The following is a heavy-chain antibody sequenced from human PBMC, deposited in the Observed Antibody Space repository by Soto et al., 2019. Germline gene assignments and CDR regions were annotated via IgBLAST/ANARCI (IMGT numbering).Heavy chain of an antibody. CDR1: GFTFSSYA. J-gene: IGHJ4*02. CDR2: ISGSGGST. V-gene: IGHV3-23*01. D-gene: IGHD3-3*01. CDR3: AKDRSRFLEWFGY. Sequence: GGSLRLSCAASGFTFSSYAMSWVRQAPGKGLEWVSAISGSGGSTYYADSVRGRFTISRDNSKNTLYLQMNSLRAEDTAVYYCAKDRSRFLEWFGYWGQGTLVTVSS.